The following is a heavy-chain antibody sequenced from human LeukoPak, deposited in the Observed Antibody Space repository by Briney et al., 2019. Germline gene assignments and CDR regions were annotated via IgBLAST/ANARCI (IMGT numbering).Heavy chain of an antibody. D-gene: IGHD3-22*01. Sequence: WASVKVSCRASGYTFTSYYMHWVRQAPGQGLKWMGIINPSGGSTSYAQKFQGRVTMTRDTSTSTVYTELSSLRSEDTAVYYCARDQSYYDSSGPIDYWGQGILVTVSS. CDR2: INPSGGST. CDR3: ARDQSYYDSSGPIDY. J-gene: IGHJ4*02. V-gene: IGHV1-46*03. CDR1: GYTFTSYY.